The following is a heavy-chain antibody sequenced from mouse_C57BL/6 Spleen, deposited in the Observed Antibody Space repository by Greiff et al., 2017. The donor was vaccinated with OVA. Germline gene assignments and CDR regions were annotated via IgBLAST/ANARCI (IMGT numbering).Heavy chain of an antibody. Sequence: EVKLMESGPGLVKPSQSLSLTCSVTGYSITSGYYWNWIRQFPGNKLEWMGYISYDGSNNYNPSLKNRISITRDTSKNQFFLKLNSVTTEDTATYYCNRLGSSYGYWGQGTTLTVSS. CDR2: ISYDGSN. CDR3: NRLGSSYGY. J-gene: IGHJ2*01. V-gene: IGHV3-6*01. CDR1: GYSITSGYY. D-gene: IGHD1-1*01.